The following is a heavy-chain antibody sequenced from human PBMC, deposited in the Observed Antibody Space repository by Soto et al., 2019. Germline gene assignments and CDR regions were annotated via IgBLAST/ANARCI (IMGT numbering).Heavy chain of an antibody. CDR1: GFTFSSYS. V-gene: IGHV3-21*01. Sequence: PGGSLRLSCAASGFTFSSYSMNWVRQAPGKGLEWVSSISSSSSYIYYADSVKGRFTISRDNAKNTLYLQMNSLRAEDTAVYYCARVREYSGGMDVWGQGTTVTVSS. J-gene: IGHJ6*02. D-gene: IGHD3-10*01. CDR3: ARVREYSGGMDV. CDR2: ISSSSSYI.